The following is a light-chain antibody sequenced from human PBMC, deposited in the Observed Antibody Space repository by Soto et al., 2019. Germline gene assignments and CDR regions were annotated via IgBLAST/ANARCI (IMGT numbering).Light chain of an antibody. V-gene: IGKV3-11*01. CDR3: QQYNDWPS. Sequence: EIVLTQSPATLSLSPGERATLSCRASQSVTNYVAWYQQKPGQAPRLLIYDASNRATGIPARFSGSGSGTDFTLTISSLEPEDFAVYYCQQYNDWPSFGPGTKVDIK. J-gene: IGKJ3*01. CDR2: DAS. CDR1: QSVTNY.